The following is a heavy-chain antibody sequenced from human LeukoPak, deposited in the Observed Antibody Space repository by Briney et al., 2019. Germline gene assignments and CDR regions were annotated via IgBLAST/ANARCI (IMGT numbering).Heavy chain of an antibody. Sequence: GGSLRLSCAASGFIFSDYYMSWIRQAPGKGLEWISYITSSSSIIYYADSVKGRFTISRDNAKNSVYLQMNSLRAEDTAVYYCAREHSGYDFPGRDYYYMDVWGKGTTVTVSS. D-gene: IGHD5-12*01. CDR2: ITSSSSII. J-gene: IGHJ6*03. V-gene: IGHV3-11*04. CDR3: AREHSGYDFPGRDYYYMDV. CDR1: GFIFSDYY.